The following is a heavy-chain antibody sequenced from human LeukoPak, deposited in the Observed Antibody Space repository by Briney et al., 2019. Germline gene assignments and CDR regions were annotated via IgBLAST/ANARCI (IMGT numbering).Heavy chain of an antibody. V-gene: IGHV3-30*02. J-gene: IGHJ4*02. CDR3: ARSITYYYDSSGYFDY. CDR2: IRYDGSNK. CDR1: GFTFSSYG. Sequence: GGSLRLFCAASGFTFSSYGMHWVRHAPGKGLEWGAFIRYDGSNKYYADYVKGRFTISRDNSKNTLYLQMNSLRAEDTAVYYCARSITYYYDSSGYFDYWGQGTLVTVSS. D-gene: IGHD3-22*01.